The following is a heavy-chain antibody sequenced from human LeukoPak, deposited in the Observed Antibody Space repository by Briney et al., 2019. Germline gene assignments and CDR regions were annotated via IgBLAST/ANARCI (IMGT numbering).Heavy chain of an antibody. J-gene: IGHJ4*02. D-gene: IGHD1-1*01. V-gene: IGHV3-30*04. Sequence: PGRSLRLSCAAAGFTFSKFAMHWVRQAPGKGLEWVAVVSYDGSYKYYADSVKGRFTISRDNSKNTLYLQMNSLRAEDTAVYYCARAPGYGAAYYFEYWGQGTLVTVSS. CDR1: GFTFSKFA. CDR3: ARAPGYGAAYYFEY. CDR2: VSYDGSYK.